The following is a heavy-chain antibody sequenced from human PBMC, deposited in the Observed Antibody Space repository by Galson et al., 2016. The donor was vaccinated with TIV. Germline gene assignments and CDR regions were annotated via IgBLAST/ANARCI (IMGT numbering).Heavy chain of an antibody. J-gene: IGHJ4*02. CDR2: IYSGGGT. D-gene: IGHD6-19*01. Sequence: SLRLSCAASGFTVSNNYMSWVRQAPGKGLEWVSLIYSGGGTAYADSVKGRFTISRDRATNSLYLQVDSLRTEDTAVYYCATRSVCAPRWGQGTLVTVSS. CDR1: GFTVSNNY. V-gene: IGHV3-53*01. CDR3: ATRSVCAPR.